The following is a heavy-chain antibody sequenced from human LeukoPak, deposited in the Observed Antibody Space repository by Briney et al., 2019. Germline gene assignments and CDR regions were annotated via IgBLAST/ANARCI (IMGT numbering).Heavy chain of an antibody. Sequence: SETLSLTCTVSGGSISSYYWSWIRQPPGKGLEWIGYIYYSGSTNYNPSLKSRVTISVDTSKNQFSLKLSSVTAADTAVYYCARVIAVAGRRGDAFDIRGQGTMVTVSS. CDR1: GGSISSYY. CDR2: IYYSGST. D-gene: IGHD6-19*01. J-gene: IGHJ3*02. V-gene: IGHV4-59*01. CDR3: ARVIAVAGRRGDAFDI.